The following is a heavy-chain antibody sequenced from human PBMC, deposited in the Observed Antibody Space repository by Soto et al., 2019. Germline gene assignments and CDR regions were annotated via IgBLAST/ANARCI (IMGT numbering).Heavy chain of an antibody. CDR1: GGSISSGGYY. Sequence: QVQLQESGPGLVKPSQTLSLTCTVSGGSISSGGYYWSWIRQHPGKGLEWIGYIYYSGSTSYNPSLKGRVTISVDTSKNQFSPKLSSVTAADTAVYYCARDVVIKGFDYWGQGTLVTVSS. CDR3: ARDVVIKGFDY. CDR2: IYYSGST. D-gene: IGHD3-22*01. J-gene: IGHJ4*02. V-gene: IGHV4-31*03.